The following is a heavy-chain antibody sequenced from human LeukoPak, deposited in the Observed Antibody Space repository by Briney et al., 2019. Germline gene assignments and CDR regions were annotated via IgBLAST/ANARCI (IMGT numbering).Heavy chain of an antibody. CDR3: AKDWSGNYNWSDP. J-gene: IGHJ5*02. Sequence: GGTMRLSCAASGFTFSNYGMNWVRQAPGKGLEWVSAISGSGHNTYYADSVKGRFTISRDNSKNTLYVQMNSLRAEDTAIYYCAKDWSGNYNWSDPWGQGTLVTVSS. V-gene: IGHV3-23*01. CDR1: GFTFSNYG. D-gene: IGHD3-3*01. CDR2: ISGSGHNT.